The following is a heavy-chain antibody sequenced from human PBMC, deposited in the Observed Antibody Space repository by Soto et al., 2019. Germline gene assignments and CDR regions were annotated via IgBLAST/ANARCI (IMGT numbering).Heavy chain of an antibody. V-gene: IGHV2-5*02. J-gene: IGHJ4*02. D-gene: IGHD6-13*01. CDR3: AHYSSTSSFEY. CDR1: GFSLITNGVC. CDR2: IYWDDDK. Sequence: ESFPTLVNPTQTLTLTCTFSGFSLITNGVCVGCIRQPPGKALEWLALIYWDDDKRYSPSLKSRLTITKDTSKNQVVLTMTNMDPVDTATYYCAHYSSTSSFEYWGQGTLVTVSS.